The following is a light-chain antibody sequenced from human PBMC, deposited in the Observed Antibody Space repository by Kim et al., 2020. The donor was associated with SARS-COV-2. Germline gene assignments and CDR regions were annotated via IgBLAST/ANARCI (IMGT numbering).Light chain of an antibody. CDR3: KQYETYWT. CDR2: QAS. V-gene: IGKV1-5*03. CDR1: QSVDSW. J-gene: IGKJ1*01. Sequence: IQMTQSPSTLSAFVGNRVTITCRASQSVDSWLAWYQQKPGKAPKLLIYQASKLASGVPSRFSGSGSGTDFTLTISNLQPDDSAIYYCKQYETYWTFGPGTKVEIK.